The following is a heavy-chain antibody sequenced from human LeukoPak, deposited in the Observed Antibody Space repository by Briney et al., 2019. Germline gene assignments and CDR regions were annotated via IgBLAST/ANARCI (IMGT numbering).Heavy chain of an antibody. Sequence: GGSLRLSCAASGFTFSSYSMNWVRQAPGKGLEWVSSISSSSGYIYYADSVKGRFTISRDNAKNSLYLQMNSLRAEDTAVYYCASSYDYVWGGYPQPIDYWGQGTLVTVSS. J-gene: IGHJ4*02. V-gene: IGHV3-21*04. D-gene: IGHD3-16*02. CDR3: ASSYDYVWGGYPQPIDY. CDR2: ISSSSGYI. CDR1: GFTFSSYS.